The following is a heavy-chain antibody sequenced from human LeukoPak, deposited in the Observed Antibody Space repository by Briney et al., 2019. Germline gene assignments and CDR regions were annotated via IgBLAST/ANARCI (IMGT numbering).Heavy chain of an antibody. CDR3: ARDMGYCSGGSCPFDP. Sequence: ASVKVSCKASGYTFTSYGISWVRQAPGQGLEWMGWISAYNGNTNYAQKLQGRVTMTTDTSTSTAYMELRSLRSDDTAVYYCARDMGYCSGGSCPFDPWGREPWSPSPQ. J-gene: IGHJ5*02. D-gene: IGHD2-15*01. CDR1: GYTFTSYG. V-gene: IGHV1-18*01. CDR2: ISAYNGNT.